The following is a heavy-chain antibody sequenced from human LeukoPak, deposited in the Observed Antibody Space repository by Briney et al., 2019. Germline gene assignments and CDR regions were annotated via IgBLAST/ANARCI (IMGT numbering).Heavy chain of an antibody. V-gene: IGHV3-30*03. CDR3: ARDQSGIRYFDWLLSDD. CDR1: GFTLSNYG. J-gene: IGHJ4*02. CDR2: ISSDGTNK. D-gene: IGHD3-9*01. Sequence: GGSLRLSCVVSGFTLSNYGMHWVRQAPGKGLEWVTVISSDGTNKYYADSVEGRFTITRDIFENTAYLQMNSLRADDTAVYYCARDQSGIRYFDWLLSDDWGQGTLVTVSS.